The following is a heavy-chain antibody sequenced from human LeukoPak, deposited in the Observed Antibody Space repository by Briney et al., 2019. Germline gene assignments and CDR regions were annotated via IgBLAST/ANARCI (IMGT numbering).Heavy chain of an antibody. V-gene: IGHV4-30-4*01. Sequence: SETLSLTCTVSGGSISSGDYYWSWIRQPPGKGLEWIGYIYYSGSTYYNPSLKSRVTISVDTSKNQFSLKLSSVTAADTAMYYCARAPSGYCSGGSCYPYYFDYWGQGTLVTVSS. CDR3: ARAPSGYCSGGSCYPYYFDY. D-gene: IGHD2-15*01. J-gene: IGHJ4*02. CDR2: IYYSGST. CDR1: GGSISSGDYY.